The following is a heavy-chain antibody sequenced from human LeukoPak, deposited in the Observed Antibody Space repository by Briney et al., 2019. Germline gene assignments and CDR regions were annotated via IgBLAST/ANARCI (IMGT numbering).Heavy chain of an antibody. CDR3: ARAPTKHYGMDV. Sequence: PGGSLRLSCAASGFTFSSYSMNWVRQAPGKRLEWVSSISSSSSYIYYADSVKGRFTISRDNAKNSLYLQKNSLRAEDTAVYYCARAPTKHYGMDVWGQGTTVTVSS. J-gene: IGHJ6*02. CDR1: GFTFSSYS. CDR2: ISSSSSYI. V-gene: IGHV3-21*01.